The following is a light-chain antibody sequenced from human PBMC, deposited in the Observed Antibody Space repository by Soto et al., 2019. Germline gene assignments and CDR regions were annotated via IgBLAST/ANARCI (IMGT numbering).Light chain of an antibody. CDR2: END. CDR1: TPNIGNNY. CDR3: GTWDSSLSGYV. J-gene: IGLJ1*01. V-gene: IGLV1-51*02. Sequence: SVLTQPPPVSAAPGQKGTISCPGSTPNIGNNYVSWFQQLPGTAPKLLIYENDKRPSGIPDRFSGSTSGTSATLGITGLQTGDEADYYCGTWDSSLSGYVFATGTKVTVL.